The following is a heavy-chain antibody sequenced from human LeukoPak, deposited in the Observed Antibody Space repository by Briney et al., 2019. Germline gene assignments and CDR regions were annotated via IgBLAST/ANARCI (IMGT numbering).Heavy chain of an antibody. J-gene: IGHJ4*02. D-gene: IGHD5-18*01. Sequence: SETLSLTCTVSGGSISSYYWSWIRQPPGKGLEWIGYIYYSGSTNYNPSLKSRVTISVDTSKNQFSLKLSSVTAADTAVHYCARGGYSYKFDYWGQGTLVTVSS. V-gene: IGHV4-59*01. CDR2: IYYSGST. CDR3: ARGGYSYKFDY. CDR1: GGSISSYY.